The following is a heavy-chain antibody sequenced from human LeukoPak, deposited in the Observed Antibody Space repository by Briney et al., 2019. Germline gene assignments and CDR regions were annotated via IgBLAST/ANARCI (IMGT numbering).Heavy chain of an antibody. J-gene: IGHJ5*02. CDR2: ISYDGSNK. CDR3: AREKGRPYDYVWGSYRYGSDRNWFDP. Sequence: PGGSLRLSCAASGFTFSSYAMHWVRQAPGKGLEWVAVISYDGSNKYYADSVKGRFTISRDNSKNTLYLQMNSLRAEDTAVYYCAREKGRPYDYVWGSYRYGSDRNWFDPWGQGTLVTVSS. D-gene: IGHD3-16*02. V-gene: IGHV3-30-3*01. CDR1: GFTFSSYA.